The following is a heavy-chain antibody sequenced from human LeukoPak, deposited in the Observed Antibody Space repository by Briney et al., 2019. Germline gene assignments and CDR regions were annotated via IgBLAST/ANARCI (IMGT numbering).Heavy chain of an antibody. D-gene: IGHD5-24*01. Sequence: GGSLRLSCTASGFTFSIYAMSWVRQAPGKGLEWVSAINGIGSSTYYADSVRGRFTISRDKSKNTLYLEMDSLRAEDTAIYYCAKAPSDGYIPFDSWGQGTLVTVSS. CDR1: GFTFSIYA. V-gene: IGHV3-23*01. CDR3: AKAPSDGYIPFDS. CDR2: INGIGSST. J-gene: IGHJ4*02.